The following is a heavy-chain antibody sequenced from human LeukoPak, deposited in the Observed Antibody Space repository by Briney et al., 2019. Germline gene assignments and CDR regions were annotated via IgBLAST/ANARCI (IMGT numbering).Heavy chain of an antibody. Sequence: SETLSLTCAVYGGSFSGYYWSWIRQPPGKGLEWIGEINHSGSTNYNPSLKSRVTISVDTSKNQFSLKLSSVTAADTAVYYCAREVISLSYAFDIWGQGTVVTVSS. V-gene: IGHV4-34*01. CDR3: AREVISLSYAFDI. D-gene: IGHD3-10*01. CDR2: INHSGST. CDR1: GGSFSGYY. J-gene: IGHJ3*02.